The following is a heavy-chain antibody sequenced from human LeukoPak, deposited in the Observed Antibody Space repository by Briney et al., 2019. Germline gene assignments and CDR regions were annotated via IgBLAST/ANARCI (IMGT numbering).Heavy chain of an antibody. CDR1: GFTFSSYG. CDR2: ISYDGSNK. CDR3: VTGLVRGNFDY. V-gene: IGHV3-30*03. J-gene: IGHJ4*02. D-gene: IGHD6-19*01. Sequence: PGRSLRLSCAASGFTFSSYGMHWVRQAPGKGLEWVAVISYDGSNKYYADSVKGRFTISRDNSKNTLYLQMNSLRAEDTAVYYCVTGLVRGNFDYWGQGTLVTVSS.